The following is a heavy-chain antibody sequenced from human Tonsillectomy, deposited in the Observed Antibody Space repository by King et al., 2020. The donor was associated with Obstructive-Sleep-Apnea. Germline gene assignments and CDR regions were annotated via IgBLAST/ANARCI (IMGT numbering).Heavy chain of an antibody. CDR2: ISYDGSNK. Sequence: VQLVESGGGVVQPGRSLRLSCAASGFTFSSYAMHWVRQAPGKGLEWVAVISYDGSNKYYADSVKGRFTISRDNSKNTLYLQMNSLRAEDTAVYYCAGDPVGYCTGGRCSNYYFDHWGQGTLVTVSS. V-gene: IGHV3-30*04. J-gene: IGHJ4*02. CDR3: AGDPVGYCTGGRCSNYYFDH. D-gene: IGHD2-15*01. CDR1: GFTFSSYA.